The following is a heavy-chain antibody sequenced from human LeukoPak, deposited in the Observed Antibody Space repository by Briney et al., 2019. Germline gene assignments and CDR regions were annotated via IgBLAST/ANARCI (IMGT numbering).Heavy chain of an antibody. V-gene: IGHV4-31*03. Sequence: SETLSLTCTVSGGSVNSGSYYWSWIRQHPGKGLEWMGYTSYIGSPYYNSSLKSRLTISVDTSKNQFSLKLSSVTAADTAVYYCARDPLRHGDFTLDYWGQGILVTVSS. CDR2: TSYIGSP. D-gene: IGHD4-17*01. J-gene: IGHJ4*02. CDR1: GGSVNSGSYY. CDR3: ARDPLRHGDFTLDY.